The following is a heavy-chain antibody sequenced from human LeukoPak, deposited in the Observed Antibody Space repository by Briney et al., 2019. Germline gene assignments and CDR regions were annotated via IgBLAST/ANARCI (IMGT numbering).Heavy chain of an antibody. D-gene: IGHD3-10*01. Sequence: ASVTVSCKASGYTFTGYYMHWVRQAPGQGLEWMGRINPNSGGTNYAQKFQGRVTMTRDTSISTAYMELRRLRSDDTAVYYCAREWVLSDGSGSYFILFDIWGQGTMVTVSS. V-gene: IGHV1-2*06. J-gene: IGHJ3*02. CDR2: INPNSGGT. CDR3: AREWVLSDGSGSYFILFDI. CDR1: GYTFTGYY.